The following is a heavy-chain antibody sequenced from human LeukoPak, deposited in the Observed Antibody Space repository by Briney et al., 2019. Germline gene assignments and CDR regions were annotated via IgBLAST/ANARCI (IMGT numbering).Heavy chain of an antibody. CDR2: ISYDGTIR. V-gene: IGHV3-30*03. J-gene: IGHJ4*02. CDR3: ARDDLYYYGSGSYYQPDY. D-gene: IGHD3-10*01. CDR1: GLTFSSYG. Sequence: PGGSLRLSCAASGLTFSSYGMHWVRQAPGKGLEWVAVISYDGTIRNYADSVKGRFTISRDNAKNSLYLQMNSLRAEDTAVYYCARDDLYYYGSGSYYQPDYWGQGTLVTVSS.